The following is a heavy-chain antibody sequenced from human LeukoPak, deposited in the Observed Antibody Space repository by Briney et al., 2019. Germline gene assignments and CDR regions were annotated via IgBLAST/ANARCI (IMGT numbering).Heavy chain of an antibody. CDR2: VGANVGST. Sequence: GGSLRLSCVASGFTFSTFAMYWLRQAPGKGLEWVSAVGANVGSTSYADSVRGRFTISRDNSRNILYLQMSSLRTDDTATYYCTKSTDYWYYGMDVWGQGTTVTVSS. CDR3: TKSTDYWYYGMDV. CDR1: GFTFSTFA. V-gene: IGHV3-23*01. J-gene: IGHJ6*02. D-gene: IGHD2-8*02.